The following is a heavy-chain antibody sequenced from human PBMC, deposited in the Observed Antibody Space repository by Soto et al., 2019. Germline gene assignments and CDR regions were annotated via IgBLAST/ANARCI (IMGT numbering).Heavy chain of an antibody. D-gene: IGHD3-3*01. CDR2: IKSKTDGGTT. Sequence: EVQLVESGGGLVKPGGSLRLSCAASGFTFSNAWMSWVRQAPGKGLEWVGRIKSKTDGGTTDYAAPVKGRFTISRDDSKNTLYLQMNSLKTEDTAVYYCTTVFWSGYLIRPYWGQGTLVTVSS. J-gene: IGHJ4*02. V-gene: IGHV3-15*01. CDR1: GFTFSNAW. CDR3: TTVFWSGYLIRPY.